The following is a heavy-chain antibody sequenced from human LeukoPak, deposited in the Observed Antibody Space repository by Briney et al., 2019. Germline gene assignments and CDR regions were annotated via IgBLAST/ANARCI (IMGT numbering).Heavy chain of an antibody. CDR1: GFTFSTYS. Sequence: GGSLRLSCAASGFTFSTYSMIWVRQAPGKGLEWLSYISGDSNTIYYADSVKGRFTISRDNAKNSLYLQLNSLRAEDTAVYYCARGKYYYDSTGYYPGGDYWGQGTLVTVSS. V-gene: IGHV3-48*01. J-gene: IGHJ4*02. CDR2: ISGDSNTI. CDR3: ARGKYYYDSTGYYPGGDY. D-gene: IGHD3-22*01.